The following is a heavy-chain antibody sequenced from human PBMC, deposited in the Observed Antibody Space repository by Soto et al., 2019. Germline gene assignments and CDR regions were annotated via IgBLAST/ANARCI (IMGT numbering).Heavy chain of an antibody. CDR1: GGSISSSSYY. CDR3: ARTITGYSSS. D-gene: IGHD6-13*01. CDR2: IYYSGST. V-gene: IGHV4-39*01. Sequence: PSETLSLTCTVSGGSISSSSYYWGWIRQPPGKGLEWIGSIYYSGSTYYNPSLKSRVTISVDTSKNQFSLKLSSVTAADTAVYYCARTITGYSSSWGQGTLVTVSS. J-gene: IGHJ4*02.